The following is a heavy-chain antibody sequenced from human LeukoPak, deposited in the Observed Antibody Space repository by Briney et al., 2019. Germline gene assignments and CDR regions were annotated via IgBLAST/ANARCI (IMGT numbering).Heavy chain of an antibody. Sequence: GGSLTLSCAASGFTFNSYAMSWVRQAPGKGLEWVSGVSVSGGTTYYADSVKGRFTISRDNSKNSVYLQTNSLRAEDTAVYYCAREGLLWFGELLTFDPWGQGTLVTVSS. D-gene: IGHD3-10*01. CDR1: GFTFNSYA. CDR3: AREGLLWFGELLTFDP. V-gene: IGHV3-23*01. CDR2: VSVSGGTT. J-gene: IGHJ5*02.